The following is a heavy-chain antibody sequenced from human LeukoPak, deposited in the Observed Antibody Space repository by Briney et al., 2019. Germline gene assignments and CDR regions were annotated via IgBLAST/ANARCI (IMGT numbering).Heavy chain of an antibody. CDR2: IYTSGST. CDR1: GGSISSYY. J-gene: IGHJ4*02. D-gene: IGHD5-18*01. CDR3: ARVRSGYSYGTFDY. Sequence: SETLSLTCTVSGGSISSYYWSWIRQPAGKGLEWIGRIYTSGSTNYNPSLKSRVTMSVDTSKNQFSLKLSSVTAADTAVYYCARVRSGYSYGTFDYWGQGTLVTVSS. V-gene: IGHV4-4*07.